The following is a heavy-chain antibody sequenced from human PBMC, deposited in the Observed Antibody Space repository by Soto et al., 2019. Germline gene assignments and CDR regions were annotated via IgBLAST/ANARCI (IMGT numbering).Heavy chain of an antibody. D-gene: IGHD2-2*01. CDR3: TTLRPSGYCSSTSCPGP. V-gene: IGHV3-15*01. CDR2: IKSKTDGGTT. Sequence: GGSLRLSCAASGFTFSNVWMSWVRQAPGKGLEWVGRIKSKTDGGTTDYAAPVKGRFTISRDDSKNTLYLQMNSLKTEDTAVYYCTTLRPSGYCSSTSCPGPWGQGTLVTVSS. J-gene: IGHJ5*02. CDR1: GFTFSNVW.